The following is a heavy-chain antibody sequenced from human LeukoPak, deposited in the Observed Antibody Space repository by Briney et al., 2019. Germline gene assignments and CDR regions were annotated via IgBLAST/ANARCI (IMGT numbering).Heavy chain of an antibody. CDR3: AKDNEPYWLPTGQLDY. J-gene: IGHJ4*02. CDR2: ISGSGGST. V-gene: IGHV3-23*01. CDR1: GFTLSSYA. Sequence: PGGSLRLSCAASGFTLSSYAMSWVRQAPGKGLEWVSAISGSGGSTYYADSVKGRFTISRDNSKNTLYLQMNSLRAEDTAVYYCAKDNEPYWLPTGQLDYWGQGTLVTVSS. D-gene: IGHD3-9*01.